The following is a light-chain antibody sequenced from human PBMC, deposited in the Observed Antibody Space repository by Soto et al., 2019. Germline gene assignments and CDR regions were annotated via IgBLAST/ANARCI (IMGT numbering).Light chain of an antibody. CDR3: QKYNSAPLT. CDR1: QSVLYSSNNKNY. CDR2: WAS. V-gene: IGKV4-1*01. J-gene: IGKJ4*01. Sequence: DIVMTQSPDSLAVSLGERATINCKSSQSVLYSSNNKNYLAWYQQKPGQSPKLLIYWASTRESGVPSRFSGSGSGTDFTLTISSLQPEDVATYYCQKYNSAPLTFGGGTKVDIK.